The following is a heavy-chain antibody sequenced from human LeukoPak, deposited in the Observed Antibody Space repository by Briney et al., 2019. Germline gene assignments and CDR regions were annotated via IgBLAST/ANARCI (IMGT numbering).Heavy chain of an antibody. CDR1: GFTFSTYG. V-gene: IGHV3-30*18. CDR3: AKVGSGYSSGWTHFDY. D-gene: IGHD6-19*01. J-gene: IGHJ4*02. CDR2: ISYDGSNK. Sequence: GGSLRLSCAASGFTFSTYGMHWVRQAPGKGLEWVAIISYDGSNKYYADSVKGRFTISRDNSNNTLYLLMDSLRAEDTAVYYCAKVGSGYSSGWTHFDYWGQGTLVTVSS.